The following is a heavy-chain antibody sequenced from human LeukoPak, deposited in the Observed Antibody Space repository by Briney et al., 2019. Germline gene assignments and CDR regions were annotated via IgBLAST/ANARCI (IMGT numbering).Heavy chain of an antibody. J-gene: IGHJ4*02. V-gene: IGHV1-8*03. CDR1: GYTFTSYD. D-gene: IGHD2-2*01. CDR2: MNPNSGNT. Sequence: ASVKVSCKASGYTFTSYDINWVRQATGQGLEWMGWMNPNSGNTGYAQRLQGRVTITRNTSISTAYMELSSLRSEDTAVYYCVRGAGSCSSTSCSLGYWGQGTLATVSS. CDR3: VRGAGSCSSTSCSLGY.